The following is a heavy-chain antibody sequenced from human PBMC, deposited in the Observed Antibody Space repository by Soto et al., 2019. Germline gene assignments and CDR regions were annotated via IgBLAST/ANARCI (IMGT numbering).Heavy chain of an antibody. D-gene: IGHD5-12*01. V-gene: IGHV4-34*01. Sequence: PSETLSLTCAVYGGSFSGYYWSWIRQPPGKGLEWIGEINHSGSTNYNPSLKSRVTISVDTSKNQFSLKLSSVTAADTAVYYCARGRVATTTGPFDYWGQGTLVTVSS. CDR3: ARGRVATTTGPFDY. J-gene: IGHJ4*02. CDR1: GGSFSGYY. CDR2: INHSGST.